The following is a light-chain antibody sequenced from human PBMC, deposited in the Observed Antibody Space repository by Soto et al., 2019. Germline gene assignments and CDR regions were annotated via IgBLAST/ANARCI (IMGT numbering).Light chain of an antibody. CDR2: EAA. Sequence: DIQMTQSPSTLSASIGDTVTISCRASQSIYKWLAWYQQKPQKAPKVLIFEAAGLESGVSSRFRGSGSGTEFTLTISGIKPDYLATYDCQPYNNVTLTFGGGTTVE. V-gene: IGKV1-5*01. CDR1: QSIYKW. CDR3: QPYNNVTLT. J-gene: IGKJ4*01.